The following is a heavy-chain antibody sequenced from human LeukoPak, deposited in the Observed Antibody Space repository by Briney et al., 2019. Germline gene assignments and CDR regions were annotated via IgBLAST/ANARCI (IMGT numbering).Heavy chain of an antibody. D-gene: IGHD1-26*01. V-gene: IGHV3-33*01. Sequence: GGSLRLSCAASGFTFSINGMLWVRQAPGKGLEWVSLIWYDGSNKYYADAVKGRFTISRDNYKNTLYLQMNSLRAEDTAVYYCARLSGSYFDYWGQGTLVTVSS. CDR3: ARLSGSYFDY. CDR2: IWYDGSNK. CDR1: GFTFSING. J-gene: IGHJ4*02.